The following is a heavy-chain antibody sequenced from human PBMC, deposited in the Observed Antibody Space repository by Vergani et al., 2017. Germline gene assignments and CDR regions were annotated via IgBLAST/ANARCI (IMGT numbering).Heavy chain of an antibody. J-gene: IGHJ6*03. CDR1: GFTFSSYS. Sequence: EVQLLESGGGLVQPGGSLRLSCAASGFTFSSYSMNWVRQAPGKGLEWVSSISSSSSYIYYADSVKGRFTISRDNAKNSLYLQMNSLRAEDTAVYYCAREGRDYYYYMDVWGKGTTVTVSS. CDR2: ISSSSSYI. CDR3: AREGRDYYYYMDV. V-gene: IGHV3-21*01.